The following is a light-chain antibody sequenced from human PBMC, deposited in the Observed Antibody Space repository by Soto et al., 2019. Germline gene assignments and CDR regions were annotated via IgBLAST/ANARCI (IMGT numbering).Light chain of an antibody. CDR2: EVS. Sequence: QSALTQPPSASGSPGQSVTISCTGTSSDVGGYHFVSWYQQYPGKAPKLMIYEVSKRPSGVPDRFSGSKSGNTASLTVSGLQAEDEADYHCSSYAGSKLVFGGGAQLTVL. CDR1: SSDVGGYHF. J-gene: IGLJ2*01. V-gene: IGLV2-8*01. CDR3: SSYAGSKLV.